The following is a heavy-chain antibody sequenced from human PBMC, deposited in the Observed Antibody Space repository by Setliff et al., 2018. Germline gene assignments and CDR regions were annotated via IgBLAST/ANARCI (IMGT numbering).Heavy chain of an antibody. CDR2: IKSDGSSA. J-gene: IGHJ5*02. CDR1: GFGFSTYW. CDR3: ARDLSNVWGSYRLTNWFDP. D-gene: IGHD3-16*02. V-gene: IGHV3-74*01. Sequence: PGGSLRLSCAASGFGFSTYWMHWVRQVPGKGLVWVSRIKSDGSSATYADSVKGRFTISRDNAKNTVSLQMNSLRAEDTAVYYCARDLSNVWGSYRLTNWFDPWGQGTLVTVSS.